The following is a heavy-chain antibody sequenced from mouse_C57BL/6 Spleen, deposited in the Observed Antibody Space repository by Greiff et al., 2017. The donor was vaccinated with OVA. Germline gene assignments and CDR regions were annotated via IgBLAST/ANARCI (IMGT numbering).Heavy chain of an antibody. CDR1: GYTFTDYN. CDR2: INPNNGGT. V-gene: IGHV1-18*01. D-gene: IGHD1-1*01. J-gene: IGHJ2*01. Sequence: VQLQQSGPELVKPGASVKIPCKASGYTFTDYNMDWVKQSHGKSLEWIGDINPNNGGTIYNQKFKGKATLTVDKSSSTAYMELRSLTSEDTAVYYGARTSYGSTSYYFDYWGQGTTLTVSS. CDR3: ARTSYGSTSYYFDY.